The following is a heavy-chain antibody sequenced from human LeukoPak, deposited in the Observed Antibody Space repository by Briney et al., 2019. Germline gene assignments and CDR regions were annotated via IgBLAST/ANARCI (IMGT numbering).Heavy chain of an antibody. V-gene: IGHV5-51*01. J-gene: IGHJ4*02. Sequence: GESLKISCKGSGYSFTSYWIGWVRQMPGKGREWRGIIYPGDSDTRYSPSFQGRVTISADKSISTAYLQWSSLRASDTAMYYCARDLLTSGGSYYFDFWGPGTLVTVSS. CDR2: IYPGDSDT. CDR1: GYSFTSYW. CDR3: ARDLLTSGGSYYFDF. D-gene: IGHD1-26*01.